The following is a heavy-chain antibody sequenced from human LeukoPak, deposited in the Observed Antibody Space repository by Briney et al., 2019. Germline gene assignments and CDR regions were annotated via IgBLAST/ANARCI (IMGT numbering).Heavy chain of an antibody. V-gene: IGHV1-18*01. CDR2: ISVNNGKT. D-gene: IGHD3-3*01. Sequence: AAVTVSYKASGYTFTKYGFSGVGQARGQGGEGVGWISVNNGKTIYTQKVQGRVTITRDRVTNKVYMEVRRRRADDTAVYSCARDKDPMIPLQFLADWGQGTLVIVSS. CDR1: GYTFTKYG. CDR3: ARDKDPMIPLQFLAD. J-gene: IGHJ4*02.